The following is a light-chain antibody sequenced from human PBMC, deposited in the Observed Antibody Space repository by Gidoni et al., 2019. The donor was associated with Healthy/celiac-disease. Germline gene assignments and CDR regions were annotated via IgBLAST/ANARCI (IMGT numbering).Light chain of an antibody. J-gene: IGKJ4*01. V-gene: IGKV1-5*03. CDR3: QQYNSYSLT. CDR2: KAS. CDR1: QSISSW. Sequence: DIQMTQSPSTLSASVGDRVPITCRASQSISSWLAWYQQKPGKAPKLLIYKASSLESGVPSRFSGSGSGTEFTLTISSLQPDDFATYYCQQYNSYSLTFAGGTKVEIK.